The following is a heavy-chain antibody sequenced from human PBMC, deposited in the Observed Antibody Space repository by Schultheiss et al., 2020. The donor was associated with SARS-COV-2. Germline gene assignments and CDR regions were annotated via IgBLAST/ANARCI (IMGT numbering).Heavy chain of an antibody. V-gene: IGHV4-4*07. CDR3: ARTVNYYDSSGYTVPVYYFDY. D-gene: IGHD3-22*01. Sequence: GSLRLSCTVSGGSISSYYWSWIRQPAGKGLEWIGRIYTSGSTNNNPSLKSRVTMSVDTSKNQFSLKLSSVTAADTAVYYCARTVNYYDSSGYTVPVYYFDYWGQGTLVTVSS. J-gene: IGHJ4*02. CDR1: GGSISSYY. CDR2: IYTSGST.